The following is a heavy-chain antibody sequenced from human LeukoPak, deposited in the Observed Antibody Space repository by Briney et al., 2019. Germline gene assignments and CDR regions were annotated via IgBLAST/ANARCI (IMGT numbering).Heavy chain of an antibody. D-gene: IGHD6-19*01. Sequence: PSETLSLTCTVSGASISNSYWTWMRQPPGKRLEWVGFISDSGSANYNPSLKSRVTISEDTSKNQFSLTLRFVTAADTAVYYCTRHHSNGWYHYWGQGTLVTVSS. V-gene: IGHV4-59*08. CDR2: ISDSGSA. CDR1: GASISNSY. J-gene: IGHJ4*02. CDR3: TRHHSNGWYHY.